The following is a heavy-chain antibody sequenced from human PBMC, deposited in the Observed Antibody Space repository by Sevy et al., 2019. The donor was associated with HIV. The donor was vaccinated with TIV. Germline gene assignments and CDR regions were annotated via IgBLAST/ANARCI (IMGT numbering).Heavy chain of an antibody. CDR2: ISSSSSYI. J-gene: IGHJ3*02. CDR3: VVYYYDISGYSNAFDI. D-gene: IGHD3-22*01. V-gene: IGHV3-21*01. Sequence: GGSLRLSCAASGFTFSSYSMNWVRQAPGKGLEWVSSISSSSSYIYYADSVKGRFTISRDNAKNSLYLQMNSLRAEDTAVYYCVVYYYDISGYSNAFDIWGQRTMVTVSS. CDR1: GFTFSSYS.